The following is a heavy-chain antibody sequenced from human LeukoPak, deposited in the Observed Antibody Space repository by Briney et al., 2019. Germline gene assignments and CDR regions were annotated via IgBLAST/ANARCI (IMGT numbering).Heavy chain of an antibody. D-gene: IGHD3-22*01. V-gene: IGHV4-30-2*01. J-gene: IGHJ1*01. CDR1: GGSIRSGGYS. CDR3: ARGIPDYYDSSGYYFQH. Sequence: PSETLSLTCAVSGGSIRSGGYSWRWIRQPPGKGLEWIVYIYHSGSTYYNPSLKSRVTISVDRSKNQFSLKLSSVTAADTAVYYCARGIPDYYDSSGYYFQHWGQGTLVTVSS. CDR2: IYHSGST.